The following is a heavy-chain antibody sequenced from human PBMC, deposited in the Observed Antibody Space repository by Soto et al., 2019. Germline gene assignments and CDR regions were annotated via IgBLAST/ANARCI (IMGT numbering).Heavy chain of an antibody. CDR2: INPNSGGT. V-gene: IGHV1-2*04. CDR1: GYTFTGYY. CDR3: ARSRYDILTGYYNDHYYMDV. J-gene: IGHJ6*03. D-gene: IGHD3-9*01. Sequence: GASVKVSCKASGYTFTGYYMHWVRQAPGQGLEWMGWINPNSGGTNYAQKFQGWVTMTRDTSISTAYMELSRLRSDDTAVYYCARSRYDILTGYYNDHYYMDVWGKGTTVTVS.